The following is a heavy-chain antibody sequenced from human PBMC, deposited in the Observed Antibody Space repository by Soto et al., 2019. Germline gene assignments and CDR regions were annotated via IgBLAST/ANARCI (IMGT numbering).Heavy chain of an antibody. CDR3: ARRYGYNFDYHFDY. J-gene: IGHJ4*02. D-gene: IGHD5-12*01. Sequence: HGESLKISCKGSGYIFTSYWIGWVRQMPGKGLEWMGIIYPGDSDTRYSPSFQGQVTISADKSISTAYLQWSSLTASDTAMYYCARRYGYNFDYHFDYWGQGTLVTVSS. V-gene: IGHV5-51*01. CDR2: IYPGDSDT. CDR1: GYIFTSYW.